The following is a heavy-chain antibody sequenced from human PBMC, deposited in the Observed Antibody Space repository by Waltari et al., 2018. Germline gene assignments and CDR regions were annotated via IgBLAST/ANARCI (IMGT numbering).Heavy chain of an antibody. CDR2: VLGSGIS. Sequence: HVQLLESGPGLVASSQTLSLTCSVSVASTGTAKNYWTWARQPDGRGLEWPGRVLGSGISKYNPSLESLVTISLDTSKNQFSLKLPSVTAADTATYYCATAPESFLNGYCMGPGCQVWESWGQG. D-gene: IGHD2-15*01. CDR1: VASTGTAKNY. V-gene: IGHV4-61*02. CDR3: ATAPESFLNGYCMGPGCQVWES. J-gene: IGHJ4*02.